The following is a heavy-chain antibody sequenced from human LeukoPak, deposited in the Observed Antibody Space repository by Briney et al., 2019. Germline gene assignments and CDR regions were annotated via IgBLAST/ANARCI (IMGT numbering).Heavy chain of an antibody. D-gene: IGHD6-19*01. CDR3: AKLTIAVANSFSDY. J-gene: IGHJ4*02. CDR1: GFTVSSNY. V-gene: IGHV3-53*01. Sequence: PGGSLRLSCAASGFTVSSNYMSWVRQAPGKGLEWVSVIYSGGSTYYADSVKGRFTISRDNSKNTLYLQMNRLRAEDTAVYYCAKLTIAVANSFSDYWGQGTLVTVSS. CDR2: IYSGGST.